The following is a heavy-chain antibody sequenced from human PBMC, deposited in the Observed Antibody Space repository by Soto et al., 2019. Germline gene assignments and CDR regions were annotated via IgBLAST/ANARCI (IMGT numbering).Heavy chain of an antibody. V-gene: IGHV4-30-4*01. D-gene: IGHD1-26*01. J-gene: IGHJ6*02. CDR2: IYYSGST. CDR1: GGSISSGDYY. Sequence: ASETLSLTCTVSGGSISSGDYYWSWIRQPPGKGLEWIGYIYYSGSTYYNPSLKSRVTISVDTSKNQFSLKLSSVTAADTAVYYCARVRGIVGASWAWPKQGDYYYYGMDVWGQGTTVTVSS. CDR3: ARVRGIVGASWAWPKQGDYYYYGMDV.